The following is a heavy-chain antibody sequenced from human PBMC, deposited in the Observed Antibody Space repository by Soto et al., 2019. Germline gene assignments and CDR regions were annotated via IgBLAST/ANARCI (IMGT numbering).Heavy chain of an antibody. Sequence: QVQLVQSGAEVKKPGASVKVSCESSGFTFSNYYMHWVRQAPEQGLEWMGLISPTANYTRYAQTFQGRFTITRDTSTSTVYMDLSSLSSEDTAVYYCARAVSDQYFDYWGQGTRVTVSS. CDR1: GFTFSNYY. CDR2: ISPTANYT. V-gene: IGHV1-46*01. D-gene: IGHD2-2*01. CDR3: ARAVSDQYFDY. J-gene: IGHJ4*02.